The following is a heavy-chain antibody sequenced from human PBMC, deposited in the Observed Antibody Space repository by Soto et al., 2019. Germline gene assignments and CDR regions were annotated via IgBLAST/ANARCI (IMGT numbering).Heavy chain of an antibody. V-gene: IGHV3-30*18. CDR1: GFTFRNNG. CDR2: ISYDGNNK. J-gene: IGHJ6*02. Sequence: QVQLVESGGGVVQPGRSLRLSCEASGFTFRNNGMHWVRQVPGKGLEWVAVISYDGNNKYYADSVKGRFTISRDISKNTVYLQMNNLSTEDTAMYYCAKGGSGNYLTYYYYYGMDVWGLGTTVTVSS. CDR3: AKGGSGNYLTYYYYYGMDV. D-gene: IGHD3-22*01.